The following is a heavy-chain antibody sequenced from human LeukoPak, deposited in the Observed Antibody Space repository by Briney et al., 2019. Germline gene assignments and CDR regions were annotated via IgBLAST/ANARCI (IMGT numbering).Heavy chain of an antibody. D-gene: IGHD5-24*01. Sequence: SVKVSRKASGGTFSSYAISWVRQAPGQGLEWMGTIIPIVGIANYAQKFQGRVTITADKSTSTAYMELSSLRSEDTAVYYCARDGEMATIYFDYWGQGTLVTVSS. CDR1: GGTFSSYA. J-gene: IGHJ4*02. V-gene: IGHV1-69*04. CDR2: IIPIVGIA. CDR3: ARDGEMATIYFDY.